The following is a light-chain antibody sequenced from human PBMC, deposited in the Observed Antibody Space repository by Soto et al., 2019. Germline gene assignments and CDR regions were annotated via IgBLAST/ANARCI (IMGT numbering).Light chain of an antibody. J-gene: IGLJ1*01. CDR2: EVS. V-gene: IGLV2-14*01. CDR3: SAYTSSSIDYV. Sequence: QSALTQPASVSGSPGQSITISCTGTSSDVGGYNYVSWYQQHPGKAPKLMIYEVSNRPSGVSDRFSGSKSSNTASLTISGLQAEDEAEYYCSAYTSSSIDYVFGTGTKLTVL. CDR1: SSDVGGYNY.